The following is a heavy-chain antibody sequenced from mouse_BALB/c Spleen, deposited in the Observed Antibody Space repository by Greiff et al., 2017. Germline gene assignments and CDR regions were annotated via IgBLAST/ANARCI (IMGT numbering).Heavy chain of an antibody. CDR3: ARRGYYDYDDAMDY. CDR2: ISSGSSTI. J-gene: IGHJ4*01. D-gene: IGHD2-4*01. V-gene: IGHV5-17*02. CDR1: GFTFSSFG. Sequence: EVQGVESGGGLVQPGGSRKLSCAASGFTFSSFGMHWVRQAPEKGLEWVAYISSGSSTIYYADTVKGRFTISRDNPKNTLFLQMTSLRSGDTAMYYCARRGYYDYDDAMDYWGQGTSVTVSS.